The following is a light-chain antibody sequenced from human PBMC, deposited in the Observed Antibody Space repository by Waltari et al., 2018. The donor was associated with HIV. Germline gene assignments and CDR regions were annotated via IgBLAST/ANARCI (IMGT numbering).Light chain of an antibody. Sequence: SYELTQPPSVSVSPGQTASITCSGDKLGDKYACWYQQKPGQSPVLVIYQDSKRPSGIPERVSGSNSGTTATLTISGTQAMDEADYYCQAWDSSTVVVFGGGTKLTVL. J-gene: IGLJ2*01. CDR3: QAWDSSTVVV. CDR2: QDS. CDR1: KLGDKY. V-gene: IGLV3-1*01.